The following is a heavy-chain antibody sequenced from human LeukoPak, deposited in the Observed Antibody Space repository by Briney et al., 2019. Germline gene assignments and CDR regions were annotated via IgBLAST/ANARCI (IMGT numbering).Heavy chain of an antibody. D-gene: IGHD3-3*01. CDR1: GFIFSDFY. V-gene: IGHV3-11*04. J-gene: IGHJ6*03. Sequence: GGSLRLSCVASGFIFSDFYMNWIRQSPGKGLEWISYMSSRSGIIYYADSVKGRFTISRDNAKNSLYLQMNSLRAEDTAVYYCARDGYYDFWSGYYRNYYYYYMDVWGKGTTVTVSS. CDR3: ARDGYYDFWSGYYRNYYYYYMDV. CDR2: MSSRSGII.